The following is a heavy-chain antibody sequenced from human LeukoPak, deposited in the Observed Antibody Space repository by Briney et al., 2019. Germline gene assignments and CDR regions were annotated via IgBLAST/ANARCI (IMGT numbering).Heavy chain of an antibody. CDR2: INHSGST. Sequence: PSETLSLTCAVYGGTFSGYYWSWIRQPPGKGLEWIGEINHSGSTNYNPSLKSRVTISVDTSKNQFSLKLSSVTAADTALYYCARGVWDTAMASEGQGYFDYWGQGTLVTVSS. J-gene: IGHJ4*02. V-gene: IGHV4-34*01. CDR3: ARGVWDTAMASEGQGYFDY. D-gene: IGHD5-18*01. CDR1: GGTFSGYY.